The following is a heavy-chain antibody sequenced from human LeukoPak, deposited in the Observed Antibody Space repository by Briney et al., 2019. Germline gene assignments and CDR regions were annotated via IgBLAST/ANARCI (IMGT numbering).Heavy chain of an antibody. CDR2: IYHSGST. CDR1: GGSISSSSYY. V-gene: IGHV4-39*07. CDR3: ARAWIQIDNWFDP. Sequence: SETLSLTCTVSGGSISSSSYYWGWIRQPPGKGLEWIGSIYHSGSTYYNPSLKSRVTISVDTSKNQFSLKLSSVTAADTAVYYCARAWIQIDNWFDPWGQGTLVTVSS. D-gene: IGHD5-18*01. J-gene: IGHJ5*02.